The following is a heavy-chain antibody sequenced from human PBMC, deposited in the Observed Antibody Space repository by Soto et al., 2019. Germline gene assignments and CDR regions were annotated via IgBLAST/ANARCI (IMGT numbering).Heavy chain of an antibody. CDR3: ARDGRDTATHYYFAY. Sequence: ASVKVSCKASGYTFTSYYMHWVRQAPEQGLEWMGIINPSGGSTSYAQKFQGRVTMTRDTSTSTVYMELSSLRSEDTAVYYCARDGRDTATHYYFAYWGQGTLVTVSP. D-gene: IGHD5-18*01. J-gene: IGHJ4*02. V-gene: IGHV1-46*01. CDR2: INPSGGST. CDR1: GYTFTSYY.